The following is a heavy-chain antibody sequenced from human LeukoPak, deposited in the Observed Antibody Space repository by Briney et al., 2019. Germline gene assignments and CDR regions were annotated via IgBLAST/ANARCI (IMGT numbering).Heavy chain of an antibody. V-gene: IGHV5-51*01. CDR2: IYPGDSDT. CDR3: ARLDYYDSTPPSDYGMDV. CDR1: GYSFTSYC. D-gene: IGHD3-22*01. J-gene: IGHJ6*02. Sequence: GVSLKISCKGSGYSFTSYCIGWVRQMPGKGLEWMGIIYPGDSDTRYSPSFQGQVTISADKSISTAYLQWSSLKASDTAMYYCARLDYYDSTPPSDYGMDVWGQGTTVTVSS.